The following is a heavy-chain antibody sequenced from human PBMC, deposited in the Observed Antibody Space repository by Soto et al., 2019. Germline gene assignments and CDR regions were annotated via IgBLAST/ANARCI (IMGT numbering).Heavy chain of an antibody. J-gene: IGHJ3*02. CDR2: IIPIFGTA. D-gene: IGHD1-26*01. CDR1: GYTFSSYA. V-gene: IGHV1-69*01. CDR3: ARDSGSYSLGSWAFDI. Sequence: QVQLVQSGAEVKKPGASVKVSCKASGYTFSSYAISWVRQAPGQGLEWMGGIIPIFGTANYAQKFQGRVTITADESTSTAYMELSSLRSEDTAVYYCARDSGSYSLGSWAFDIWGQGTMVTVSS.